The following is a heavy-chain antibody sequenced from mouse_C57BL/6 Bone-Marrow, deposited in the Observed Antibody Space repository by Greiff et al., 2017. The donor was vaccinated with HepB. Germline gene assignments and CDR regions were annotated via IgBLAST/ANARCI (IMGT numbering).Heavy chain of an antibody. J-gene: IGHJ3*01. CDR3: ASPNYHGSSRLAY. CDR2: ISNGGGST. V-gene: IGHV5-12*01. D-gene: IGHD1-1*01. Sequence: EVQGVESGGGLVQPGGSLKLSCAASGFTFSDYYMYWVRQTPEKRLEWVAYISNGGGSTYYPDTVKGRFTISRDNAKNTLYLQIISLKSEDTAMYYCASPNYHGSSRLAYWGQGTLVTVAA. CDR1: GFTFSDYY.